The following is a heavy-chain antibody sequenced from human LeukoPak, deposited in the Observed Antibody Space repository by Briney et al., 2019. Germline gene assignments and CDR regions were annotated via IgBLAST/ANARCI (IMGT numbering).Heavy chain of an antibody. CDR1: GFTFSDYY. J-gene: IGHJ3*02. D-gene: IGHD2-21*01. Sequence: GGSLRLSCAASGFTFSDYYMSWIRQAPGKGLKWVSYISSSGSTIYYADSVKGRFTISRDNAKNSLYLQMNSLRAEGTAVYHCARGFVVSEDAFDIWLQGTMVTVSS. CDR2: ISSSGSTI. V-gene: IGHV3-11*04. CDR3: ARGFVVSEDAFDI.